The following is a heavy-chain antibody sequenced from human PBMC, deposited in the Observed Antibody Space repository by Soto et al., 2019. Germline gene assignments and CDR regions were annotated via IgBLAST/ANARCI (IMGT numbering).Heavy chain of an antibody. V-gene: IGHV3-30-3*01. D-gene: IGHD3-3*01. CDR1: GFTFSSYA. CDR2: ISYDGSNK. Sequence: PGGSLRLSCAASGFTFSSYAMHWVRQAPGKGLEWVAVISYDGSNKYYADSVKGRFTISRDNSKNTLYLQMNSLRAEDTAVYYCASSTIFGVVSCMDVWGQGTTVTVS. CDR3: ASSTIFGVVSCMDV. J-gene: IGHJ6*02.